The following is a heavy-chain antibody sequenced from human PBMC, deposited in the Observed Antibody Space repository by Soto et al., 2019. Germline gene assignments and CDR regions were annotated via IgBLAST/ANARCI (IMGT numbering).Heavy chain of an antibody. D-gene: IGHD2-15*01. CDR3: ARTCSGGTCSFDY. Sequence: GGSLRLACAASGFTVSSNYMSWVRQAPGKGLEWVSVIYSGGSTYYADSVKGRFTISRDNSENTLYLQMNSLRAEDTAVYYCARTCSGGTCSFDYWGQGTLVTVSS. CDR2: IYSGGST. V-gene: IGHV3-66*01. J-gene: IGHJ4*02. CDR1: GFTVSSNY.